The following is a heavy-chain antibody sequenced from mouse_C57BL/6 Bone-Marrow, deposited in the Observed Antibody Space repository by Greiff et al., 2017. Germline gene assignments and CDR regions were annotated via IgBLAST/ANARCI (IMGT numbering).Heavy chain of an antibody. CDR2: IRSKSNNYAT. V-gene: IGHV10-1*01. CDR1: GFSFNTYA. J-gene: IGHJ3*01. D-gene: IGHD2-4*01. Sequence: EVQLVESGGGLVQPKGSLKLSCAASGFSFNTYAMNWVRPAPGKGLEWVARIRSKSNNYATYYADSVKDRFTISRDDSESMLYLQMNNLKTEDTAMYYCVRHEGLRRFAYGGQGTLVTVSA. CDR3: VRHEGLRRFAY.